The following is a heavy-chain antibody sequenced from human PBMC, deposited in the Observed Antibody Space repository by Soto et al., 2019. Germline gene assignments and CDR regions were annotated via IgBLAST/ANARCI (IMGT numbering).Heavy chain of an antibody. D-gene: IGHD3-9*01. J-gene: IGHJ6*02. CDR1: GGTFSSYT. V-gene: IGHV1-69*02. Sequence: QVQLVQSGAEVKKPGSSVKVSCKASGGTFSSYTISWVRQAPGQGLEWMGRIIPILGIANYAQKFQGRVTITADKSTSTAYMELSSLRFEDTAVYYCARWPLTGSTYGMDVWGQGTTVTVSS. CDR2: IIPILGIA. CDR3: ARWPLTGSTYGMDV.